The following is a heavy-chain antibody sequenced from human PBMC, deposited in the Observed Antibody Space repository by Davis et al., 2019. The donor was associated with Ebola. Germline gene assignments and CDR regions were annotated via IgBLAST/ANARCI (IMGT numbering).Heavy chain of an antibody. CDR3: AKGKEGYNYFDY. V-gene: IGHV3-30-3*01. Sequence: GESLKISCAASGFPFSSYTMHWVRQAPGKGLEWVAVISYDGSNKYYADSVKGRFTVSRENFKNTVYLQMNSLRPGDTAVYYCAKGKEGYNYFDYWGQGTLVTVSS. J-gene: IGHJ4*02. CDR1: GFPFSSYT. D-gene: IGHD5-24*01. CDR2: ISYDGSNK.